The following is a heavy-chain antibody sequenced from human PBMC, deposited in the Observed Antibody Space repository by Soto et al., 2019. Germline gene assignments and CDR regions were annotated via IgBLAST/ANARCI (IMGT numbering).Heavy chain of an antibody. V-gene: IGHV3-23*01. J-gene: IGHJ4*02. CDR2: VTGSGSGT. D-gene: IGHD6-19*01. Sequence: PGGSLRLSCAASGFTFNNYAMTWIRQAPGKGLEWVSGVTGSGSGTYYADSVKGRFTISRDNAKNSLYLHMNSLRAEDTALYYCAKDTDSSGWDVFDYWGQGTLVTVSS. CDR1: GFTFNNYA. CDR3: AKDTDSSGWDVFDY.